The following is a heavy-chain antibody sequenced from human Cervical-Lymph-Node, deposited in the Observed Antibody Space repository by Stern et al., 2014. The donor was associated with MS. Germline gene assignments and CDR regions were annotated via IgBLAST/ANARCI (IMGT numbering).Heavy chain of an antibody. D-gene: IGHD2-8*01. CDR1: GYTFTNND. V-gene: IGHV1-8*01. CDR3: ARGGPLYYDGSDV. CDR2: MNPKSGYT. J-gene: IGHJ6*02. Sequence: QDQLVQSGAEVKKPGASVKVSCKASGYTFTNNDINWVRQATGQGLEWMGWMNPKSGYTGNAQKFQGRITMTMNTSIGTVYMELSSLRPEDTAVYYCARGGPLYYDGSDVWGQGTTVTVS.